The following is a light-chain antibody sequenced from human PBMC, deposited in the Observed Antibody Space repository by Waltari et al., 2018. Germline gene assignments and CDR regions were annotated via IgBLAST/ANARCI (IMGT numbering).Light chain of an antibody. J-gene: IGLJ2*01. Sequence: QSALPQPPSASGSPGQSVTISCTGTSRDLGGYDFVSWYQPHPGKAPKLMIYEVSKRPSGVPDRFSGSKSGNTASLTVSGLQAEDEADYYCSSYVGSNNPVFGGGTKLTVL. V-gene: IGLV2-8*01. CDR1: SRDLGGYDF. CDR2: EVS. CDR3: SSYVGSNNPV.